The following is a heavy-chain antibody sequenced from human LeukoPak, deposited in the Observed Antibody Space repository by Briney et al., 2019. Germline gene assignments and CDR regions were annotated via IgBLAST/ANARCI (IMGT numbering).Heavy chain of an antibody. D-gene: IGHD3-10*01. Sequence: PSETLSLTCAVYGGSFSGYYWSWIRQPPGKGLEWIGEINHRGSTNYNPSLKSRVTISVDTSKNQFSLKLSSVTAADTAVYYCVRQTGSGLFILPGGQGTLVTVSS. J-gene: IGHJ4*02. CDR2: INHRGST. CDR3: VRQTGSGLFILP. CDR1: GGSFSGYY. V-gene: IGHV4-34*01.